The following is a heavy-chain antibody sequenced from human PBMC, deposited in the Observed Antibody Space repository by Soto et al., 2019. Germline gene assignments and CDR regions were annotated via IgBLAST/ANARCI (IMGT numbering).Heavy chain of an antibody. V-gene: IGHV1-8*01. Sequence: QVQLEQSGADVKKPGASVKLSCKASGYAFNNYDINWVRQAAGRGHEWMGWMNPKSGNTGYARKFQGTLTMTRDTFTAPAYPELSTLTSEDTAVYYCARGCSGRSCDLDNTLDVWCQGTVVTVSS. CDR3: ARGCSGRSCDLDNTLDV. CDR2: MNPKSGNT. J-gene: IGHJ3*01. D-gene: IGHD2-15*01. CDR1: GYAFNNYD.